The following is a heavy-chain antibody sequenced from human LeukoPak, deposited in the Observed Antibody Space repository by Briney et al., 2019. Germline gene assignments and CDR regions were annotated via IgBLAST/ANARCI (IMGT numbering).Heavy chain of an antibody. V-gene: IGHV1-69*05. D-gene: IGHD3-22*01. J-gene: IGHJ4*02. CDR1: GGTFSSYA. CDR3: AREGDDSSGYPGV. CDR2: IIPIFVTA. Sequence: SVKVSCKASGGTFSSYAISGVRQAPGQGLEWMGRIIPIFVTANYAQRFQGRVTITTDESTSTVYMELSSLRSDDTAVYYCAREGDDSSGYPGVWGQGTLVTVSS.